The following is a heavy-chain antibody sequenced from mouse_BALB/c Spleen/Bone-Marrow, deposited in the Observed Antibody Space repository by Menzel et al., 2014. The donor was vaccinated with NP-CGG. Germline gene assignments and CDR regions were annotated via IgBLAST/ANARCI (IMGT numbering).Heavy chain of an antibody. V-gene: IGHV5-6-5*01. J-gene: IGHJ2*01. CDR1: GFTFNSYA. D-gene: IGHD1-1*01. CDR2: ITRGGNT. CDR3: ARGEIYYYGSTHYFDY. Sequence: LQQSGGGLVKPGGSLKLSCAASGFTFNSYAMSWVRQTPEKRLEWVASITRGGNTYYPDSVKGRFTISRDNARDILYLQMSSLRSEDTAMYYCARGEIYYYGSTHYFDYWRQGTTLTVSS.